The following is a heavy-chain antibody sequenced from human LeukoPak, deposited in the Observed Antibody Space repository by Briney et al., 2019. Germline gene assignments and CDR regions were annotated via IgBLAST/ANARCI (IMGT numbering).Heavy chain of an antibody. CDR3: ARENDFWSGYLINWFDP. Sequence: SETLSLTCTVSGGSISSGSYYWSWIRQPAGKGLEWIGRIYTSGSTNYNPSLRSRVTISVDTSKNQFSLKLSSVTAADTAVYYCARENDFWSGYLINWFDPWGQGTLVTVSS. D-gene: IGHD3-3*01. J-gene: IGHJ5*02. CDR2: IYTSGST. CDR1: GGSISSGSYY. V-gene: IGHV4-61*02.